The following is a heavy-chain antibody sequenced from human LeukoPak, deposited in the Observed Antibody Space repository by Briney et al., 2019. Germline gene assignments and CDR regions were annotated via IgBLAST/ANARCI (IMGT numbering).Heavy chain of an antibody. D-gene: IGHD3-16*02. CDR1: GFPFNYYN. CDR2: MRNDGSEI. Sequence: PGGSLRLSFAPPGFPFNYYNIHWVRQPPGKGLEWVAFMRNDGSEIHYADSVKGRFTISRDNSKNSLYLQMNSLRVEDTAVYFCAKDGGRYRFDYWGQGTLVTVSS. V-gene: IGHV3-30*02. CDR3: AKDGGRYRFDY. J-gene: IGHJ4*02.